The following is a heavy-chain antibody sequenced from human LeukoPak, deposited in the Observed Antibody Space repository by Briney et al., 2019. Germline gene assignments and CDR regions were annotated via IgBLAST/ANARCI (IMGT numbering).Heavy chain of an antibody. CDR1: GYTFTTYG. J-gene: IGHJ4*02. Sequence: EASVKVSCKPSGYTFTTYGINWVRQAPGQELEWMGWISVHNGDTNYAPKFQDRVTMTTDTSTGTAYMELRSLKSDDTAVFYCARGGRFCFNGRCYPQSFDYWGQGTLVTVSS. D-gene: IGHD2-2*01. CDR3: ARGGRFCFNGRCYPQSFDY. CDR2: ISVHNGDT. V-gene: IGHV1-18*01.